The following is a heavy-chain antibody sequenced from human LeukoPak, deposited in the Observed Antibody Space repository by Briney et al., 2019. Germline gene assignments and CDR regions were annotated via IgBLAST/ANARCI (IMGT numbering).Heavy chain of an antibody. Sequence: GGSLRLSCAASGFTVSNNYMSWVRQAPGKGLEWVSVIHSGGTTNYSDSVQGRFTISRDNSKTTVYLHMNSLRAEDTAVYYGARDSDSGYGAFASWGQGTLVT. CDR3: ARDSDSGYGAFAS. CDR2: IHSGGTT. CDR1: GFTVSNNY. V-gene: IGHV3-53*01. J-gene: IGHJ4*02. D-gene: IGHD5-12*01.